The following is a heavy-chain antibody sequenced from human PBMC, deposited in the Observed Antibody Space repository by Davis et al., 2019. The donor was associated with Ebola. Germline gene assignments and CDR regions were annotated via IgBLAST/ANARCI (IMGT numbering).Heavy chain of an antibody. CDR1: GSSFITYY. Sequence: PGGSLRPSCPVLGSSFITYYWSWIRQPPGKVLTWIGYIEHHGRTEYIPSLNNRVTISLDTSKNQFSLKMNSVTAADTAVYYCARGVYGAYFDYWGQGTLVTVSS. J-gene: IGHJ4*02. CDR3: ARGVYGAYFDY. V-gene: IGHV4-59*01. D-gene: IGHD4-17*01. CDR2: IEHHGRT.